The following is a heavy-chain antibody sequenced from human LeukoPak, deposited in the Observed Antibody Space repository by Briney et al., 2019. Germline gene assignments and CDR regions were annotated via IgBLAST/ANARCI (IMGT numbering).Heavy chain of an antibody. CDR1: GFTFNRYN. CDR2: ISTSSSYI. Sequence: GGSLRLSCAASGFTFNRYNMNWVRRAPGKGLEWFSSISTSSSYIYYADSVKGRFTISRDNAKNSLYLQMNSLRAEDTAVYYCAELGITMIGGVWGKGTTVTISS. J-gene: IGHJ6*04. D-gene: IGHD3-10*02. CDR3: AELGITMIGGV. V-gene: IGHV3-21*01.